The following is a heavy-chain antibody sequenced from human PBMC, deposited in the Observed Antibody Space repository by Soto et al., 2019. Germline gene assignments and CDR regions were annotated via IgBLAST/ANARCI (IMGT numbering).Heavy chain of an antibody. CDR1: GFAFTNYG. D-gene: IGHD3-16*01. Sequence: QVQVVESGGNIVQPGTSLRLSCAASGFAFTNYGIHWVRQAPGKGLEWVAHISNDGNKKFYAYSVKGRFTIPRDNSENTVYLQMTSLRPDDTAVFYCAKDVAMPTGFGLGYWGQGTLVTVSS. V-gene: IGHV3-30*18. CDR2: ISNDGNKK. J-gene: IGHJ4*02. CDR3: AKDVAMPTGFGLGY.